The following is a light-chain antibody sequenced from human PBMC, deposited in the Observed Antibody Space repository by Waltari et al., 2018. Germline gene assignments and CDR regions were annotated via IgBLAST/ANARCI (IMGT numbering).Light chain of an antibody. CDR2: EVS. CDR3: SSYTSSSTYV. CDR1: SSAVGGCNY. V-gene: IGLV2-14*01. Sequence: QSALTQPASVSGSPGQSITISCPGTSSAVGGCNYVSWYQQHPGKAPNLMIYEVSNRPSGVSNRFSGSKSGNTASLTISGLQAEDEADYYCSSYTSSSTYVFGTGTKVTVL. J-gene: IGLJ1*01.